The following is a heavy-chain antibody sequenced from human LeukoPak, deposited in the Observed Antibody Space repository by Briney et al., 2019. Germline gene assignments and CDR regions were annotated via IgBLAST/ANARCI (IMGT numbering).Heavy chain of an antibody. J-gene: IGHJ6*03. V-gene: IGHV3-30*02. CDR3: AKVADYSNYVEFYYYYYYMDV. CDR1: GFTFSSYG. Sequence: TGGSLRLSCAASGFTFSSYGMHWVRQAPGKGLEWVAFIRYDGSNKYYADSVKGRFTISRDNSKNTLYLQMNSLRAEDTAVYYCAKVADYSNYVEFYYYYYYMDVWGKGTTVTVSS. CDR2: IRYDGSNK. D-gene: IGHD4-11*01.